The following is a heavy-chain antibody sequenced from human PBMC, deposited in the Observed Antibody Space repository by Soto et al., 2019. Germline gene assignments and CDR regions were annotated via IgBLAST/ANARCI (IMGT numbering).Heavy chain of an antibody. CDR2: ISSNGVGT. CDR3: ARRARPDFYYMDV. V-gene: IGHV3-64*01. CDR1: GFTLSGYA. J-gene: IGHJ6*03. Sequence: EVQLAESGGGLAQPGGSLRLSCAASGFTLSGYAMDWVRQAPRKGLEYVSGISSNGVGTYYANSVQGRFTISRDNSKITVYLQMGSLRTADMAVYYCARRARPDFYYMDVWGKGTTVTVS. D-gene: IGHD6-6*01.